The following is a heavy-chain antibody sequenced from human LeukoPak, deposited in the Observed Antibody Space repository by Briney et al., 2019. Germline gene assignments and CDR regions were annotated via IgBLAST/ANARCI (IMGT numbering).Heavy chain of an antibody. CDR3: VRDLT. CDR2: IYSDGTA. CDR1: GFTFSNNR. J-gene: IGHJ5*02. Sequence: GGSLRLSCAASGFTFSNNRMSWVRQAPGKGLEWVSVIYSDGTAYYADSVKGRFTISRDNSKSTLYLQMNSLRADDTAVYYCVRDLTWGQGTLVTVSS. V-gene: IGHV3-53*01.